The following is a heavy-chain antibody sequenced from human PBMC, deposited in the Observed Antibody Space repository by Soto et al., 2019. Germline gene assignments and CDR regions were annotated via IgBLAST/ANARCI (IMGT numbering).Heavy chain of an antibody. Sequence: EVQLLESGGTLVQPGGSLILSCVASGFPFSTYAMSWVRQAPGGGLEWISGIYGSGRGISYADSVKGRFTISRDNSNDILYLQMRSLKVEDTAVYFCAKDHQPDGRWPFDHWGQGTLVTVSS. V-gene: IGHV3-23*05. CDR3: AKDHQPDGRWPFDH. CDR1: GFPFSTYA. CDR2: IYGSGRGI. J-gene: IGHJ4*02.